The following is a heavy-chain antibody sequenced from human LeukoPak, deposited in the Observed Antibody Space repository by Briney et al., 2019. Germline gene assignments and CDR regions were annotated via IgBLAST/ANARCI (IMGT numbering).Heavy chain of an antibody. D-gene: IGHD1-20*01. J-gene: IGHJ3*02. CDR3: ARSLNWNDAAFDI. CDR1: GFTFSSYA. V-gene: IGHV3-23*01. Sequence: GGSLGLSCAASGFTFSSYAMSWVRQAPGKGLEWVSAISGSGGSTYYADSVKGRFTISRDNSKNTLYLQMNSLRAEDTAVYYCARSLNWNDAAFDIWGQGTMVTVSS. CDR2: ISGSGGST.